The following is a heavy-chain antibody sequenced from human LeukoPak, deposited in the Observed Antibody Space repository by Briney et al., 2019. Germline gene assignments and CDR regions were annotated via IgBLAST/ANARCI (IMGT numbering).Heavy chain of an antibody. Sequence: GGSLRLSCAASGFTFSDYGMHWVRQAPGKGLEWVSVIYSGVSTYYADSVKGRFTISRDNSKNTLYLQMNSLRAEDSAVYYCARFYSSSWNYYYYGMDVWGQGTTVTVSS. J-gene: IGHJ6*02. D-gene: IGHD6-13*01. CDR3: ARFYSSSWNYYYYGMDV. CDR2: IYSGVST. CDR1: GFTFSDYG. V-gene: IGHV3-53*01.